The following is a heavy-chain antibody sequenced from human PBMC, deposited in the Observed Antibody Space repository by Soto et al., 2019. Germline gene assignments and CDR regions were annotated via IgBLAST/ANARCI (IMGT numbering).Heavy chain of an antibody. J-gene: IGHJ6*03. CDR3: ARESGGATATLDYYYFYMDV. D-gene: IGHD5-12*01. CDR2: INPKGGFT. Sequence: GASVKVSCKTSGDTFNDYYIHWVRQAPGQGLEWMGWINPKGGFTNYAQKFQGWVTRTRDTSIRTVYMELSSLRSDDTAVYYCARESGGATATLDYYYFYMDVWGKGTTVTVSS. CDR1: GDTFNDYY. V-gene: IGHV1-2*04.